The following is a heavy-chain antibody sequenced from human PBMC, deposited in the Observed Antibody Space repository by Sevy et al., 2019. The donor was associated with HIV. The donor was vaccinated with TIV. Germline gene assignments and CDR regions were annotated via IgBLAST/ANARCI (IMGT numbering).Heavy chain of an antibody. V-gene: IGHV3-9*01. D-gene: IGHD6-6*01. CDR1: GYRFDNYA. CDR3: ARDLRPTYHFLGMDV. CDR2: ISWSSGSI. Sequence: SLKISCSGYGYRFDNYAMHWVRQPPGKGLEWVSGISWSSGSIDYADSVKGRFTISRDNAKNSLYLQMNSLRPEDTALYFCARDLRPTYHFLGMDVWGHGTKVTVSS. J-gene: IGHJ6*02.